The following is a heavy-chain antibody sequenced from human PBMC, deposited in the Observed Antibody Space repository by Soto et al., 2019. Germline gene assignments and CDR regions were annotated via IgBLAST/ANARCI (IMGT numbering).Heavy chain of an antibody. CDR1: GFTFSSYD. V-gene: IGHV3-13*01. D-gene: IGHD6-19*01. J-gene: IGHJ6*03. CDR2: IGTAGDT. CDR3: ARQGLQSSGWYRDYYYMDV. Sequence: GGSLRLSCAASGFTFSSYDMHWVRQATGKGLEWVSAIGTAGDTYYPGSVKGRFTISRENAKNSLYLQMNSLRAGDTAVYYCARQGLQSSGWYRDYYYMDVWGKGTTVTVSS.